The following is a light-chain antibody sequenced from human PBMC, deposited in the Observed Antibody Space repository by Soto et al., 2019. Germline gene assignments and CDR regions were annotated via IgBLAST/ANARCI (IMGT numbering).Light chain of an antibody. CDR3: NSYAGSKNFGV. CDR2: EVT. Sequence: QSALTQPPSASGSPGQSVTISCTGTSSDVGAYNYVSWYQQHPGKAPKLIIYEVTKRPSGVPDRFSGSKSGNTASLTVSGLQADDEADYYCNSYAGSKNFGVFGGGTKLTVL. CDR1: SSDVGAYNY. V-gene: IGLV2-8*01. J-gene: IGLJ3*02.